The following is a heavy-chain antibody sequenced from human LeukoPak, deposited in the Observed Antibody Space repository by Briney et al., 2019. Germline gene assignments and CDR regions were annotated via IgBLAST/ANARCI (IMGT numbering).Heavy chain of an antibody. CDR3: ARRIAVAGIDY. CDR1: GGSFSGYY. J-gene: IGHJ4*02. Sequence: SETLSLTCAVYGGSFSGYYWSWIHQPPGKGLEWIGEINHSGSTNYNPSLKSRVTISVDTSKNQFSLKLSSVTAADTAVYYCARRIAVAGIDYWGQGTLVTVSS. CDR2: INHSGST. D-gene: IGHD6-19*01. V-gene: IGHV4-34*01.